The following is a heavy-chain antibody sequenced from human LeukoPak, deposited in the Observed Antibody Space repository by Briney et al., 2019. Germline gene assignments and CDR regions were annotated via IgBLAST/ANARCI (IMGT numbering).Heavy chain of an antibody. Sequence: GGSLRLSCAASGFTFSSYAMHWVRQAPGKGLEWVAVISYDGSNKYYADSVKGRFTISRDNSKNTLYLQMNSLRAEDTAVYYCAKAERFSGTKTPDYWGQGTLVTVSS. CDR2: ISYDGSNK. D-gene: IGHD5-12*01. CDR1: GFTFSSYA. CDR3: AKAERFSGTKTPDY. J-gene: IGHJ4*02. V-gene: IGHV3-30-3*01.